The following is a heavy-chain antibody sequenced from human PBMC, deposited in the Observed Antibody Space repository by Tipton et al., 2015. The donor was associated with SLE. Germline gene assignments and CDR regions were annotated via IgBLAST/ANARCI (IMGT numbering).Heavy chain of an antibody. CDR3: ARDPEGAYYYENWFDP. CDR2: VSGSGGST. J-gene: IGHJ5*02. Sequence: SLRLSCAASGFTFSSYAISWVRQAAGKGLEWVSAVSGSGGSTYYAESVKGRFTISRDNSKNVLFLQMNSLRAEDTAVYYCARDPEGAYYYENWFDPWGQGTLVTVSS. CDR1: GFTFSSYA. D-gene: IGHD3-22*01. V-gene: IGHV3-23*01.